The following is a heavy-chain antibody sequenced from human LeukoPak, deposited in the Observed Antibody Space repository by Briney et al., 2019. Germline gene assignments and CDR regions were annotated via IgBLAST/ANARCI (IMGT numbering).Heavy chain of an antibody. J-gene: IGHJ4*02. CDR3: AKVVVAKRFDY. D-gene: IGHD2-15*01. CDR1: GFTFSGYY. Sequence: GGSLRLSCAASGFTFSGYYMHWVRQAPGKGLEWVSAISGSGGSTYYADSVKGRFTISRDNSKNTLYLQMNSLRAEDTAVYYCAKVVVAKRFDYWGQGTLVTVSS. V-gene: IGHV3-23*01. CDR2: ISGSGGST.